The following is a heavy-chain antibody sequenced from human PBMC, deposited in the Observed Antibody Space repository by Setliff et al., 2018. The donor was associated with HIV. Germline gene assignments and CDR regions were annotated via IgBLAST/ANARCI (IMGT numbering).Heavy chain of an antibody. CDR1: CGSFSGYY. D-gene: IGHD6-6*01. CDR3: ARSSIAARAPQRLRYYYGMDV. J-gene: IGHJ6*02. V-gene: IGHV4-34*01. CDR2: INHSGST. Sequence: PSETLSLTCAVYCGSFSGYYWGWIRQPPGKVLEWIGEINHSGSTNYHPSLKSRVTISVDTSKNQFSLKLSSVTAADTAVYYCARSSIAARAPQRLRYYYGMDVWGQGTTGTVSS.